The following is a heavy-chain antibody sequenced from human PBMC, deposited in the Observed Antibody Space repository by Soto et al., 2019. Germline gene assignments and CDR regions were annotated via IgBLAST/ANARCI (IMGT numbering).Heavy chain of an antibody. CDR1: RYTLTELS. CDR3: ATYSSSIGYYYYGMDV. V-gene: IGHV1-24*01. D-gene: IGHD6-6*01. J-gene: IGHJ6*02. Sequence: ASVKASCKVSRYTLTELSMHWVRQAPGKGLEWMGGFDPEDGETIYAQKFQGRVTMTEDTSTDTAYMELSSLRSEDTAVYYCATYSSSIGYYYYGMDVWGQGTTVTVSS. CDR2: FDPEDGET.